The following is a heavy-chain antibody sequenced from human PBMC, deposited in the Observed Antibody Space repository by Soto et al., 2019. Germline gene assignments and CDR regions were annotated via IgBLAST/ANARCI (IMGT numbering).Heavy chain of an antibody. CDR2: IYYSGST. J-gene: IGHJ5*02. CDR3: AIREKSELGYCSSTSCPGGFDP. Sequence: PSETLSLTCTVSGGSISSGGYYWSWIRQHPGKGLEWIGYIYYSGSTYYNPSLKSRVTISVDTSKNQFSLKLSSVTAADTAVYYCAIREKSELGYCSSTSCPGGFDPWGQGTLVTVSS. V-gene: IGHV4-31*03. CDR1: GGSISSGGYY. D-gene: IGHD2-2*01.